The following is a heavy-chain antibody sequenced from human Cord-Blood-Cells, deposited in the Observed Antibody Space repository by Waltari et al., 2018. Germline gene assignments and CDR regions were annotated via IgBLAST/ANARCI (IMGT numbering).Heavy chain of an antibody. Sequence: QVQLVQSGAEVKKPGASVKVSCKVSGYTLTELSMHWVRQAPGKGLEWLGGFDPEDSEKIYAQKFQGRVTMTEDTSTDTAYMELSSLRSEDTAVYYCATDSRHTRITIFGVVTDNWFDPWGQGTLVTVSS. V-gene: IGHV1-24*01. CDR3: ATDSRHTRITIFGVVTDNWFDP. D-gene: IGHD3-3*01. CDR2: FDPEDSEK. J-gene: IGHJ5*02. CDR1: GYTLTELS.